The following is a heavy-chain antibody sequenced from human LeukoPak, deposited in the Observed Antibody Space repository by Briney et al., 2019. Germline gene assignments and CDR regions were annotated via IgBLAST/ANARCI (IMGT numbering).Heavy chain of an antibody. D-gene: IGHD1-1*01. CDR2: ISGDSTYI. V-gene: IGHV3-21*01. J-gene: IGHJ4*02. CDR1: GFTFASDS. CDR3: ARVSGRLERQSDLDY. Sequence: PGGSLRLSCADSGFTFASDSMNWVRQAPGKGLEWVSSISGDSTYIYNAGSVKGRFTISRDNAQASLYLQMNSLRADDTAVYYCARVSGRLERQSDLDYWGQGTLVIVSS.